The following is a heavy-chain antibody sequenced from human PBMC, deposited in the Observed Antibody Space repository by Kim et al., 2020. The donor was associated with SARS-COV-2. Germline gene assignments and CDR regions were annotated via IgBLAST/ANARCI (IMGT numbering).Heavy chain of an antibody. D-gene: IGHD5-12*01. CDR1: GFTFSTYS. CDR3: VRSHIVPTDY. CDR2: ISSSSSSI. Sequence: GGSLRLSCAASGFTFSTYSMHWVRQAPGKGLEWVSYISSSSSSIYYADSVKGRFTVSRDNAKSSLFLQMSSLRDEDTAVYYCVRSHIVPTDYWRQGILV. J-gene: IGHJ4*02. V-gene: IGHV3-48*02.